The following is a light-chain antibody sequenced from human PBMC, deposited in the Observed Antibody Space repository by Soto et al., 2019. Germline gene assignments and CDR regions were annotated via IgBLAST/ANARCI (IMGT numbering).Light chain of an antibody. CDR1: SSNIGSNT. Sequence: QSVLTQPPSASGTPGQRVTISCSGSSSNIGSNTVNWYQQLPGTATKLLIYNDYQRPSGVPDRFSGSKSGTSVSLAISGLQSEDEADYYCAAWDDSLNGHVFGTGTKLTVL. CDR2: NDY. J-gene: IGLJ1*01. V-gene: IGLV1-44*01. CDR3: AAWDDSLNGHV.